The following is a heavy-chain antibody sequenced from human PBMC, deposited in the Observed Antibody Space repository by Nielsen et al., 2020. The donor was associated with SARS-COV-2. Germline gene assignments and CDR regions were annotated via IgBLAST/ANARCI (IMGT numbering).Heavy chain of an antibody. D-gene: IGHD3-10*01. J-gene: IGHJ4*02. V-gene: IGHV3/OR16-10*01. Sequence: SVKGRFTVSRDSGKNSFYLQMNSLTPEDTAIYYCARGEGSGIDYWGQGTPVTVSS. CDR3: ARGEGSGIDY.